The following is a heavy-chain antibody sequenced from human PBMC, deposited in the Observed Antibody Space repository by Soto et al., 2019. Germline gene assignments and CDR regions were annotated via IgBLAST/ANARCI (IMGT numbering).Heavy chain of an antibody. J-gene: IGHJ6*02. D-gene: IGHD2-2*01. V-gene: IGHV3-33*01. CDR2: IWYDGSNK. CDR3: ARAVVPAARPPDYYYYGMDV. CDR1: GFTFSSYG. Sequence: GGSLRLSCAASGFTFSSYGMHWVRQAPGKGLEWVAVIWYDGSNKYYADSVKGRFTISRDNSKNTLYLQMNSLRAEDTAVYYCARAVVPAARPPDYYYYGMDVWGQGTTVTVSS.